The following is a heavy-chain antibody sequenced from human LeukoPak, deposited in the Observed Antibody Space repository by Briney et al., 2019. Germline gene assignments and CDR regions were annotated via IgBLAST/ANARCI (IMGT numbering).Heavy chain of an antibody. Sequence: KPSETLSLTCTVSGGSISSYYWSWIRQPAGKGLEWIGRIYTSGSTNYNPSLKSRVTMSVDTSKNQFSLKLSSVTAADTGVYYCARLGWLYGSGSMNWFDPWGQGTLVTVSS. D-gene: IGHD3-10*01. CDR1: GGSISSYY. J-gene: IGHJ5*02. CDR3: ARLGWLYGSGSMNWFDP. V-gene: IGHV4-4*07. CDR2: IYTSGST.